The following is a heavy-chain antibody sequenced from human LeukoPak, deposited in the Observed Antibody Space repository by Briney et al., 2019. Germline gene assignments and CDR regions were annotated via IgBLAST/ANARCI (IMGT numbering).Heavy chain of an antibody. D-gene: IGHD2-15*01. V-gene: IGHV1-69*13. CDR1: GGTFSSYA. Sequence: GASVKVSCKASGGTFSSYAISWVRQAPGQGPEWMGGIIPIFGTANYAQKFQGRVTITADESTSTAYMELSSLRSEDTAVYYCARGYCSGGSCLNDPYYYYGMDVWGQGTTVTVSS. CDR3: ARGYCSGGSCLNDPYYYYGMDV. J-gene: IGHJ6*02. CDR2: IIPIFGTA.